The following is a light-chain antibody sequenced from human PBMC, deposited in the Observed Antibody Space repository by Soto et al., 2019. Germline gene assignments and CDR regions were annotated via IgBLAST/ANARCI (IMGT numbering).Light chain of an antibody. Sequence: EIVLTQSPGTLSLSPGGRATLSCRASQSVNNNYLAWYQQKPGQAPRLLIYAASSRATGLPDRFSGSGSGTDFTLTISRLEPEDFAVYYCQQYGSSVMYTFGQGTKLEIK. V-gene: IGKV3-20*01. CDR2: AAS. CDR3: QQYGSSVMYT. CDR1: QSVNNNY. J-gene: IGKJ2*01.